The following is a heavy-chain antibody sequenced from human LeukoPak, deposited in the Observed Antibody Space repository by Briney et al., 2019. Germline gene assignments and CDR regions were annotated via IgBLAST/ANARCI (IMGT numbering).Heavy chain of an antibody. J-gene: IGHJ5*02. CDR3: ARGHYGLDA. CDR1: GFSFNDYW. V-gene: IGHV3-11*01. CDR2: ISPSANTI. Sequence: GGSLRLSCGASGFSFNDYWMSWIRQAPGKGLEWISYISPSANTIYYADSVKGRFTISRDNAKNSVSLQTINLRADDTAFYYCARGHYGLDAWGQGALVIVSS. D-gene: IGHD3-16*01.